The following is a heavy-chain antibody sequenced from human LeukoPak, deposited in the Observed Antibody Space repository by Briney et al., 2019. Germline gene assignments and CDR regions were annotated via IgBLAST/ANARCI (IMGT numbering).Heavy chain of an antibody. J-gene: IGHJ4*02. Sequence: SSETLSLTCNVSGASIKSYYWNWIRQSPGKGLEWLGNIHYRGTTNYNPSLKSRVTLSLDTSKSQFALKMTSVIAADTAVYYCARDEHGDFQGFDYWGQGTRVTVSS. CDR1: GASIKSYY. V-gene: IGHV4-59*13. CDR2: IHYRGTT. CDR3: ARDEHGDFQGFDY. D-gene: IGHD4-17*01.